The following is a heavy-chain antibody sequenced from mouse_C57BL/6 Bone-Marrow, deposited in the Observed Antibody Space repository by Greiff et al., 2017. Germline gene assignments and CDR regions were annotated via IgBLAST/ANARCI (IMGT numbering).Heavy chain of an antibody. J-gene: IGHJ3*01. CDR2: IDPENGDT. Sequence: EVKLQESGAELVRPGASVKLSCTASGFNIKDDYMHWVKQRPEQGLEWIGWIDPENGDTEYASKFQGKATITADTSSNTAYLQRSSLTSEDTAVDYCTTDDYDVGWFAYWGQGTLVTVSA. D-gene: IGHD2-4*01. CDR1: GFNIKDDY. V-gene: IGHV14-4*01. CDR3: TTDDYDVGWFAY.